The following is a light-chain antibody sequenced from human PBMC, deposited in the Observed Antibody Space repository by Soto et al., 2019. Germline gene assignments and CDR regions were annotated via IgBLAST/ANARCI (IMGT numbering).Light chain of an antibody. CDR3: CSYVDTDTWV. CDR2: GVS. V-gene: IGLV2-11*01. Sequence: QSALTQPPSASGSPGQSVTISCTGTNSDVGGYNYVSWYQQYPGKAPKLMISGVSERPSGVPDRFSGSKSGNTASLTISGLQAEDEADYYCCSYVDTDTWVFGGGTQLTVL. J-gene: IGLJ3*02. CDR1: NSDVGGYNY.